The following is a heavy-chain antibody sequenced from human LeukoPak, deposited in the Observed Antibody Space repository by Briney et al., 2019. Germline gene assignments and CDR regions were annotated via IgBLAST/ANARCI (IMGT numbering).Heavy chain of an antibody. CDR1: GFTFSEYY. V-gene: IGHV3-11*01. J-gene: IGHJ4*02. D-gene: IGHD5-12*01. CDR3: ASEIVAGTFDY. CDR2: ISSSGDIV. Sequence: GGSLRLSCAASGFTFSEYYMSWIRQAPGKGLEWVADISSSGDIVSYGESVQGRFTISRDNAKDSLSLQLNSLRADDTAVYYCASEIVAGTFDYWGQGTLVTVSS.